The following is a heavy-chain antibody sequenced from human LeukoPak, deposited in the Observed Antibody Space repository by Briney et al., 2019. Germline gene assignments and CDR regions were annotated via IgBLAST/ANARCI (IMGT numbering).Heavy chain of an antibody. CDR3: ARNGVWYFDL. CDR2: ISWNSGSI. J-gene: IGHJ2*01. V-gene: IGHV3-9*03. Sequence: GRSLRLSCTASGFTFDDYAMHWVRQAPGKGLEWVSGISWNSGSIGYADSVKGRFTISRDNAKNSLYLQMNSLRAEDMALYYCARNGVWYFDLWGRGTLVTVSS. D-gene: IGHD2-8*01. CDR1: GFTFDDYA.